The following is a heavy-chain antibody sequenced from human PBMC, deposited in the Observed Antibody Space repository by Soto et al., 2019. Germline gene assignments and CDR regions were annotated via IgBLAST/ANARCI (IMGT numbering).Heavy chain of an antibody. V-gene: IGHV3-23*01. J-gene: IGHJ5*02. CDR2: ISGSGGST. D-gene: IGHD6-13*01. Sequence: EVQLLESGGGLVQPGGSLRLSCAASGFTFSSYAMSWVRQAPGKGLERVSTISGSGGSTYPADSVKGRFTISRDISKNTLYLQMNSLRAEDTAVYYCAKGGTIAASRMGWFDPWGQGTLVTVSS. CDR3: AKGGTIAASRMGWFDP. CDR1: GFTFSSYA.